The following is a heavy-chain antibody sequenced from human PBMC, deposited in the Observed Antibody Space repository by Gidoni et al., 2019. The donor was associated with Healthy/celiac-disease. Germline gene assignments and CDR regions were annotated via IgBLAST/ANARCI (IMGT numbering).Heavy chain of an antibody. CDR1: GFTFSRYS. D-gene: IGHD4-4*01. CDR3: ARDYRPPTVRRNRYYYYYMDV. V-gene: IGHV3-30-3*01. Sequence: QVQLVESGGGVVQPGRSLTLYCAASGFTFSRYSMPCARQAPGKGLEWVAVISYDGSNKYYADSVKGRFTISRDNSKNTLYLQMNSLRAEDTAVYYCARDYRPPTVRRNRYYYYYMDVWGKGTTVTVSS. CDR2: ISYDGSNK. J-gene: IGHJ6*03.